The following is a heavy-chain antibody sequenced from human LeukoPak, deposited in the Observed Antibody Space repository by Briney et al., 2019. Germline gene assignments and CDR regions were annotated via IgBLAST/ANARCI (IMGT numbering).Heavy chain of an antibody. J-gene: IGHJ3*02. V-gene: IGHV1-24*01. CDR3: ATDRVVVAGGSGIHDAFDI. CDR1: GYTLTELS. D-gene: IGHD3-10*01. Sequence: ASVKVSCKVSGYTLTELSMHWVRQAPAKGLEWMGGFDPEDGETIYAQKFQGRVTMTEDISTDTAYMELSSLRSEDTAVYYCATDRVVVAGGSGIHDAFDIWGQGPMVTVSS. CDR2: FDPEDGET.